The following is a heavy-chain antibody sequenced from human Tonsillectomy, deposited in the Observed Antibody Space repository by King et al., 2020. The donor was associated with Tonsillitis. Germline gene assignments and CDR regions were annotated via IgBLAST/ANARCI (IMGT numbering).Heavy chain of an antibody. Sequence: VQLVESGGGLVQPGGSLRLSCAGSGFTFSDYWIHWVRQAPGKGLVWGSGINSDGSSIIYADSVKGRITITRDIAKNTLYLQMNGLRAEETAVYYCARVTTGAFDIWGQGTMVTVSS. J-gene: IGHJ3*02. D-gene: IGHD4-17*01. V-gene: IGHV3-74*01. CDR3: ARVTTGAFDI. CDR1: GFTFSDYW. CDR2: INSDGSSI.